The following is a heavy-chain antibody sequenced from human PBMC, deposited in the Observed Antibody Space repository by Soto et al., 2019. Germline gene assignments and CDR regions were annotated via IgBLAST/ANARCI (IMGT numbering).Heavy chain of an antibody. V-gene: IGHV4-61*01. J-gene: IGHJ4*02. D-gene: IGHD6-19*01. Sequence: SETLSLTCTVSGGSVSSGSYYWSWIRQPPGKGLEWIGYIYYSGSTNYNPSLKSRVTISVDTSKNQFSLKLSSVTAADTAVYYCARVGIAVAEDYWGQGTLVTVSS. CDR3: ARVGIAVAEDY. CDR1: GGSVSSGSYY. CDR2: IYYSGST.